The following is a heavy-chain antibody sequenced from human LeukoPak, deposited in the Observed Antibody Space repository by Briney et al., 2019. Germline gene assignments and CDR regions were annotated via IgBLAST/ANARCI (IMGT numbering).Heavy chain of an antibody. CDR2: INHSGST. CDR1: GGSFSGYY. D-gene: IGHD6-6*01. V-gene: IGHV4-34*01. CDR3: ARDEYSTSSGIDY. J-gene: IGHJ4*02. Sequence: SETLSLTCAVYGGSFSGYYWSWIRQPPGKGLEWIGEINHSGSTNYNPSLKSRVTISVDTSKNQFSLKLNSVTAADTAVYYCARDEYSTSSGIDYWGQGTLVTASP.